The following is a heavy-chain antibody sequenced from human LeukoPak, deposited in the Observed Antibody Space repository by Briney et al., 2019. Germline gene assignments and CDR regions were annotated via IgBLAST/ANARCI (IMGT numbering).Heavy chain of an antibody. J-gene: IGHJ4*02. V-gene: IGHV4-34*01. Sequence: SSETLSLTCAVYGGSFSGYYWSWIRQPPGKGLEWIGEINHSGSTNYNPSLKSRVTISVDTFKNQFSLKLSSVTAADTAVYYCARHEEVVPAATFDYWGQGTLVTVSS. D-gene: IGHD2-2*01. CDR1: GGSFSGYY. CDR2: INHSGST. CDR3: ARHEEVVPAATFDY.